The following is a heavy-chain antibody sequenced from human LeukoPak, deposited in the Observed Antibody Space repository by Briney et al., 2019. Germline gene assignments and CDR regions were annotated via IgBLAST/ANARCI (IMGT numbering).Heavy chain of an antibody. Sequence: ASVKVSCRASGYTFTSYDINWVRQATGQGLEWVRWMNPNSGNTGYAQKFQGRVTITRNTSISTAYMELSSLRSEDTAVYYCARGLRYYYDSDSADYWGQGTLVTVSS. CDR3: ARGLRYYYDSDSADY. D-gene: IGHD3-22*01. CDR1: GYTFTSYD. CDR2: MNPNSGNT. V-gene: IGHV1-8*03. J-gene: IGHJ4*02.